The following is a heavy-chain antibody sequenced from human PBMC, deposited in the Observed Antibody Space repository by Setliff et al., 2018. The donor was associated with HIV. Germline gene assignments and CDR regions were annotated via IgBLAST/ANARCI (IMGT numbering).Heavy chain of an antibody. CDR3: ARHTIDISLLVVQDPGPFDL. Sequence: LSCTGSGYSFSNHWIGWVRQMPGRGLEWVAIIYPQDSGTRYSPSFEGHVTISADTSRYTAYLQWRALKASDTAMYYCARHTIDISLLVVQDPGPFDLWGRGTMVTVTS. D-gene: IGHD3-3*02. V-gene: IGHV5-51*01. CDR2: IYPQDSGT. J-gene: IGHJ3*01. CDR1: GYSFSNHW.